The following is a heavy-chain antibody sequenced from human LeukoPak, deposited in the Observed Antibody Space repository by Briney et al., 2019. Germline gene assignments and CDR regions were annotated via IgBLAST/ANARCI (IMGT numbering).Heavy chain of an antibody. V-gene: IGHV2-5*02. CDR3: AHRGSSWYKDAFDI. CDR2: IYWDDDK. J-gene: IGHJ3*02. Sequence: SGPTLVNPTQTLTLTRTFSGFSLSTSGVGVGWIRQPPGKALEWLALIYWDDDKRYSPSLKSRLTITKDTSKNQVVLTMTNMDPVDTATYYCAHRGSSWYKDAFDIWGQGTMVTVSS. D-gene: IGHD6-13*01. CDR1: GFSLSTSGVG.